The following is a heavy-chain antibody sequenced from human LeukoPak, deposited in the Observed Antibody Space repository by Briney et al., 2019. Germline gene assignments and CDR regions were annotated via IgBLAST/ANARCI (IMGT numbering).Heavy chain of an antibody. CDR2: ISSSGSTI. CDR3: AKDKDVITLHLCDY. D-gene: IGHD3-16*01. Sequence: PGGSLRLSCAASGFTFSSYEMNWVRQAPGKGLEWVSYISSSGSTIYYADSVKGRFTISRDNSKNTLYLQMNSLRAEDTAVYYCAKDKDVITLHLCDYWGQGTLVTVSS. V-gene: IGHV3-48*03. J-gene: IGHJ4*02. CDR1: GFTFSSYE.